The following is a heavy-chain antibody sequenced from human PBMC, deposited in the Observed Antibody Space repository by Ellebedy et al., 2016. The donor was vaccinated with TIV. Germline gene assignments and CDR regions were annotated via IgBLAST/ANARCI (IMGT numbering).Heavy chain of an antibody. V-gene: IGHV4-39*07. CDR3: RQFYYDILTGDSRPDY. CDR1: GGSISSYSYY. J-gene: IGHJ4*02. Sequence: GSLRLSCTVSGGSISSYSYYSGWIRQPAGKGLEWIGEIYYSGSTFYNPSLKSRVTISVETSKNQFSLQLTSVTAADTAVYYCRQFYYDILTGDSRPDYWGQGTLVTVSS. D-gene: IGHD3-9*01. CDR2: IYYSGST.